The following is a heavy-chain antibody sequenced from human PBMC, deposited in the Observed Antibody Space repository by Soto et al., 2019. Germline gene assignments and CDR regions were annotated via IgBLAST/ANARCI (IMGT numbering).Heavy chain of an antibody. CDR3: ASSGYHQTPDY. D-gene: IGHD3-22*01. Sequence: PGGSLRLSCAASGFTFSSYDMHWVRQATGKGLEWVSAIGTAGDTYYPGSVKGRFTVSRENAKNSLYLQMNSLRAGDTAVYYCASSGYHQTPDYWGQGTLVTVSS. CDR1: GFTFSSYD. V-gene: IGHV3-13*01. J-gene: IGHJ4*02. CDR2: IGTAGDT.